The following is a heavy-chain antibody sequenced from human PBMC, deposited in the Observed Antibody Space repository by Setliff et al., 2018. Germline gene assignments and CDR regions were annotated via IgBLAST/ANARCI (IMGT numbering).Heavy chain of an antibody. Sequence: GGSLRLSCTTSGFTFFSYTMNWVRQAPGKGLEWVSVITDDGGTTHYAGSVKGRFTIARDNSNSTLYLQMNSLRVEDTALYYCAKSSGSSSSTNLEYLGPGTLVTVSS. CDR1: GFTFFSYT. V-gene: IGHV3-23*01. CDR2: ITDDGGTT. CDR3: AKSSGSSSSTNLEY. J-gene: IGHJ4*02. D-gene: IGHD6-6*01.